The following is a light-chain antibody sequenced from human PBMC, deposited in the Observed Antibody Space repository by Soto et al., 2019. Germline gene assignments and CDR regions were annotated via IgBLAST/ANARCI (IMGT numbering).Light chain of an antibody. Sequence: QSVLTQPPSVPGAPGQRVTISCTGSSSNIGAGYDVHWYQQLPGTAPKLLIYGNSNRPSGVPDRFSGSKSGTSASLAITGLQAEDEADYYGQSYDSSLSGWVFGGGTKVTVL. CDR2: GNS. V-gene: IGLV1-40*01. CDR3: QSYDSSLSGWV. J-gene: IGLJ3*02. CDR1: SSNIGAGYD.